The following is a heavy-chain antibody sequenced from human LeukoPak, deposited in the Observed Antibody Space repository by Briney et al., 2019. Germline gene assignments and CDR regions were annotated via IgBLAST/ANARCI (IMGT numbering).Heavy chain of an antibody. CDR1: GGTFSSYA. CDR2: IIPILGIA. D-gene: IGHD3-22*01. V-gene: IGHV1-69*04. J-gene: IGHJ4*02. Sequence: ASVKVSCKASGGTFSSYAISWVRQAPGQGLEWMGRIIPILGIANYAQKFQGRVTITADKSTSTAYMELSSLRSEDTAVYYCARDSNFGYYDSSGYYAFDYWGQGTLVTVSS. CDR3: ARDSNFGYYDSSGYYAFDY.